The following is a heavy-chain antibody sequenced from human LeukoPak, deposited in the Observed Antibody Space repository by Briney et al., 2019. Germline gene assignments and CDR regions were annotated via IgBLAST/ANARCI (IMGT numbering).Heavy chain of an antibody. CDR3: ARDIGWRYYDSSGYYNTAVDI. CDR2: ISGYKGDT. D-gene: IGHD3-22*01. Sequence: ASVKVSCKASGYTFTSYGISWGRQAPGQGRGWMGWISGYKGDTNSAQKLQGRVTMTTDTSTSTAYMELRSLRSDDTAVYYCARDIGWRYYDSSGYYNTAVDIWGQGTMVTVSS. J-gene: IGHJ3*02. V-gene: IGHV1-18*01. CDR1: GYTFTSYG.